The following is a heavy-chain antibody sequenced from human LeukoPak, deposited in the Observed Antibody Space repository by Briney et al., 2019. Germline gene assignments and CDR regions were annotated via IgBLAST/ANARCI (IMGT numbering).Heavy chain of an antibody. D-gene: IGHD3-3*01. CDR3: ARFRGFWSGYHNYYYGMDV. Sequence: SETLSLTCAVYGGSFSGYYWSWIRQPPGKGLEWIGEINHSGSTNYNPSLKGRVTISVDTSKNQFSLKLSSVTAADTAVYYCARFRGFWSGYHNYYYGMDVWGQGTTVTVSS. CDR2: INHSGST. CDR1: GGSFSGYY. J-gene: IGHJ6*02. V-gene: IGHV4-34*01.